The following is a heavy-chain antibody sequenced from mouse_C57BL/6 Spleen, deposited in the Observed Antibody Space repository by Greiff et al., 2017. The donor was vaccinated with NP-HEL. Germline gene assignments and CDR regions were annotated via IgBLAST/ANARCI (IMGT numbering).Heavy chain of an antibody. CDR2: IYPGDGDT. CDR3: EKLGRGFAY. V-gene: IGHV1-82*01. J-gene: IGHJ3*01. Sequence: VQLQQSGPELVKPGASVKISCKASGYAFSSSWMNWVKQRPGKGLEWIGRIYPGDGDTNYNGKFKGKATLTADKSSSTAYMQLSSLTSEDSAVYCCEKLGRGFAYCGQGTLVTVSA. D-gene: IGHD4-1*01. CDR1: GYAFSSSW.